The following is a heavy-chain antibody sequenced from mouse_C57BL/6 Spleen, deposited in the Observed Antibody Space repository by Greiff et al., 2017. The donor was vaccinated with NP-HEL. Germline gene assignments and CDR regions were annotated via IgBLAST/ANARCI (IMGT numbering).Heavy chain of an antibody. CDR2: IDPSDSDT. Sequence: QVQLQQPGAELVRPGSSVKLSCKASGYTFTSYWMHWVKQRPIQGLEWIGNIDPSDSDTHYNQKFKDKATLTVDKSSSTAYMQLSILTSEDSAVYYGARSGGYGGYAFDYWGQGTTLTVSS. CDR1: GYTFTSYW. J-gene: IGHJ2*01. V-gene: IGHV1-52*01. D-gene: IGHD2-3*01. CDR3: ARSGGYGGYAFDY.